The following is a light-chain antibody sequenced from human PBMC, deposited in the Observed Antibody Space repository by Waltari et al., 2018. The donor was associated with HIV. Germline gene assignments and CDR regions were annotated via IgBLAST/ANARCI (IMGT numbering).Light chain of an antibody. Sequence: QSALTQPASVSGSPGQSITISCTGTSSDVGGYNYVSWYQQHPGKAPKLMIYEVSNRPSGVSHRFSRSKSRNTSSLTISGLQAEDEADYYCSSYTSSSTLFVFGTGTKVTVL. V-gene: IGLV2-14*01. CDR1: SSDVGGYNY. CDR2: EVS. J-gene: IGLJ1*01. CDR3: SSYTSSSTLFV.